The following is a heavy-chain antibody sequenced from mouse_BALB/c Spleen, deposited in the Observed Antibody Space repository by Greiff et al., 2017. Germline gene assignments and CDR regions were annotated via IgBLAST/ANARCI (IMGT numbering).Heavy chain of an antibody. CDR3: ARELTGAMDY. CDR2: ISSGGGNT. CDR1: GFTFSSYT. V-gene: IGHV5-9*03. Sequence: DVMLVESGGGLVKPGGSLKLSCAASGFTFSSYTMSWVRQTPEKRLEWVATISSGGGNTYYPDSVKGRFTISRDNAKNNLYLQMSSLRSEDTALYYCARELTGAMDYWGQGTSVTVSS. J-gene: IGHJ4*01.